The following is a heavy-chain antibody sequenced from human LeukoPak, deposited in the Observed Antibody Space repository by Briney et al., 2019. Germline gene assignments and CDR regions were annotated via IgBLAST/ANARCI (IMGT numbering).Heavy chain of an antibody. V-gene: IGHV1-69*01. CDR3: ARDRGYCSSTSCYGLDY. J-gene: IGHJ4*02. D-gene: IGHD2-2*01. CDR2: IIPIFGTA. Sequence: SVKVSCKASGGTFSSYAISWVRQAPGQGLEWMGGIIPIFGTANYAQKFQGRVSITADESPSTAYMELSSLRSEDTAVYYCARDRGYCSSTSCYGLDYWGQGTLVTVSS. CDR1: GGTFSSYA.